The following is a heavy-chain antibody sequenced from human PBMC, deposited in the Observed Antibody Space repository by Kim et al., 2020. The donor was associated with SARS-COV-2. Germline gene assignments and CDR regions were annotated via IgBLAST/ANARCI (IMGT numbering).Heavy chain of an antibody. Sequence: SVKVSCKASGGTFSNYAISWVRQAPGQGLEWMGRIIPILGIANYAQKFQGRVTITADKSTSTAYMELSSLRSEDTAVYYCARDLGPGHYDSSGYYPFRWGQGTLVTVSS. CDR3: ARDLGPGHYDSSGYYPFR. D-gene: IGHD3-22*01. J-gene: IGHJ4*02. CDR1: GGTFSNYA. V-gene: IGHV1-69*04. CDR2: IIPILGIA.